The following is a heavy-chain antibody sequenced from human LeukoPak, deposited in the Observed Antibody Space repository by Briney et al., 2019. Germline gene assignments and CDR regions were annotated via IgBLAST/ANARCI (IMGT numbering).Heavy chain of an antibody. D-gene: IGHD3-10*01. Sequence: ASVKVSCKASGYTFTSYGISWVRQAPGQGLEWMGRIIPILGIANYAQKFQGRVTITADKSTSTAYMELSSLRAEDTAVYYCAKARSGGHAGPVYYWGQGTLVTVSS. CDR2: IIPILGIA. CDR3: AKARSGGHAGPVYY. CDR1: GYTFTSYG. J-gene: IGHJ4*02. V-gene: IGHV1-69*04.